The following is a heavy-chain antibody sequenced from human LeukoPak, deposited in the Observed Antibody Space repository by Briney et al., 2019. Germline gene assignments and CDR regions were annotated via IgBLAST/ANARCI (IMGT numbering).Heavy chain of an antibody. D-gene: IGHD6-19*01. J-gene: IGHJ5*02. V-gene: IGHV4-59*08. CDR2: IHNSGST. Sequence: KTSETLSLTCNVSGGSISPNYWNWIRQPPGKGLEWIGCIHNSGSTNYNPSLKSRVTISVDTSENQFSLKLSSVTAADTAVYYCARQQWLVGWFDPWGQGTLVTVSS. CDR1: GGSISPNY. CDR3: ARQQWLVGWFDP.